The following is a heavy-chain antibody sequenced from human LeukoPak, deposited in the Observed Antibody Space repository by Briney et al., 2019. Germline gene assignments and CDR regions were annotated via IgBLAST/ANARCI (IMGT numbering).Heavy chain of an antibody. D-gene: IGHD5-12*01. J-gene: IGHJ6*02. CDR1: GFTFSSYD. CDR2: IGTAGDT. CDR3: ARAGGLDRRYYYGMDV. Sequence: PGGSLRLSCAASGFTFSSYDMHWVRQATGKGLEWVSAIGTAGDTYYPGSVKGRFTISRENAKNSLYLQMNSLRAGDTAVYYCARAGGLDRRYYYGMDVWGQGTTVTVSS. V-gene: IGHV3-13*01.